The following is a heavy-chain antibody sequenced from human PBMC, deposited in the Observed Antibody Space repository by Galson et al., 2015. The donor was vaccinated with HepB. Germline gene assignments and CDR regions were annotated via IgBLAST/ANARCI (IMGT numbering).Heavy chain of an antibody. J-gene: IGHJ3*02. CDR3: ARDEWSKYGSGVDDAFDI. Sequence: SVKVSCKASGYTFTSYGISWVRQAPGQGLEWMGWISAYNGNTNYAQKLQGRVTMTTDTSTSTAYMELRSLRSDDTAVYYCARDEWSKYGSGVDDAFDIWGQGTMVTVSS. CDR2: ISAYNGNT. CDR1: GYTFTSYG. D-gene: IGHD3-10*01. V-gene: IGHV1-18*01.